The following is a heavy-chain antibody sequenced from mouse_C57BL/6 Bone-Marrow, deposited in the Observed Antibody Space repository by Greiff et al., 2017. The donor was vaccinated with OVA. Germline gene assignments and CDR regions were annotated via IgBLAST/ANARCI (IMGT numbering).Heavy chain of an antibody. J-gene: IGHJ1*03. V-gene: IGHV3-8*01. Sequence: VQLKESGPGLAKPSQTLSLTCSVTGYSITSDYWNWIRKFPGNKLEYMGYISYSGSTYYNPSLNSRISITRDTSKNQYYLQLNSVTTEDTATYYCARYYYGSSYWYFDVWGTGTTVTVSS. CDR2: ISYSGST. D-gene: IGHD1-1*01. CDR3: ARYYYGSSYWYFDV. CDR1: GYSITSDY.